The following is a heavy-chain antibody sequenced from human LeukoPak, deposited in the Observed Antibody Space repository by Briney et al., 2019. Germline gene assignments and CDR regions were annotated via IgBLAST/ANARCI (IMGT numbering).Heavy chain of an antibody. D-gene: IGHD6-6*01. J-gene: IGHJ6*03. V-gene: IGHV3-23*01. CDR3: AKAKSIAAHYYYYYMDV. CDR1: GFTFSSYA. Sequence: PGGSLRLSCAASGFTFSSYAMSWVRQAPGKGLEWVSAISGSGGSTYYADSVKGRFTISRDNSKNTLYLQMNSLRAEVTAVYYCAKAKSIAAHYYYYYMDVWGKGTTVTVSS. CDR2: ISGSGGST.